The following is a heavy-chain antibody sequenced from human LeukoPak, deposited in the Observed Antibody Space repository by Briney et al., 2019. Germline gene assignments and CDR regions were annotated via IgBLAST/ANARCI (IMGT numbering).Heavy chain of an antibody. CDR3: AVGAIDDDFWSCYSFDY. CDR2: ICQNEST. Sequence: PSETLSLTCTVSGGSISSGGYYWSWSRQPPGGGVEWIGYICQNESTYYHPSLKSRVTISVDRSNNQFSMKLSSVSAADTALFFCAVGAIDDDFWSCYSFDYWGQGTLVTVSS. D-gene: IGHD3-3*01. CDR1: GGSISSGGYY. J-gene: IGHJ4*02. V-gene: IGHV4-30-2*01.